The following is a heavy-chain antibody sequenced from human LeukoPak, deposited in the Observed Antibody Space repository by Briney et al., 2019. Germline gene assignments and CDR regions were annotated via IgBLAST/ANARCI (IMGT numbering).Heavy chain of an antibody. CDR3: ARDGGYSSSWGGFDP. Sequence: PSETLSLTCAVYGGSFSGYYWSWIRQPPGKGLEWIGEINHSGSTNYNPSLKSRVTISVDTSKNQFSLKLSSVTAADTAVYYCARDGGYSSSWGGFDPWGQGTLVTVSS. CDR1: GGSFSGYY. J-gene: IGHJ5*02. CDR2: INHSGST. D-gene: IGHD6-13*01. V-gene: IGHV4-34*01.